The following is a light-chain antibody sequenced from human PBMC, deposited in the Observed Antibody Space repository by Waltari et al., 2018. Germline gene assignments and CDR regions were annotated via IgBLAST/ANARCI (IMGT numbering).Light chain of an antibody. CDR1: NIGTKS. Sequence: SYILTQVPSVSVAPGQTARISCGGTNIGTKSVHWYQRKPGQAPVLVVYDYRDRPSGIPESFSGYNSGNTATLIISRAEAGDEADYYCQVWDNGSDPLPVFGGGTTLTVL. V-gene: IGLV3-21*02. J-gene: IGLJ2*01. CDR2: DYR. CDR3: QVWDNGSDPLPV.